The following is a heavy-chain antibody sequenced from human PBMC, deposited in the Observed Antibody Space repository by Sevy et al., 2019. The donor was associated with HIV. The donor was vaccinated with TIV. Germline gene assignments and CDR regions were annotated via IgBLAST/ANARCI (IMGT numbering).Heavy chain of an antibody. CDR2: IKQDGNEK. Sequence: GGSLRLSCVASGFNLSPYWMTWVRQAPGKGREWVANIKQDGNEKYYVYSIKGGFTVSRDNAKNALYILMYSLTVEDTVVYFCASNTYHYDRNTYYPVSWGQGTRVTVSS. CDR3: ASNTYHYDRNTYYPVS. J-gene: IGHJ4*02. D-gene: IGHD3-22*01. CDR1: GFNLSPYW. V-gene: IGHV3-7*01.